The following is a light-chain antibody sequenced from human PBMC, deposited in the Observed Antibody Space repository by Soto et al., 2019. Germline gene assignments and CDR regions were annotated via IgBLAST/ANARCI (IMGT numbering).Light chain of an antibody. CDR2: DAS. Sequence: EIVLTQSPATLSLSPGERATLSCRASQSVSSSLAWYQQKPGQAPRLLIYDASNRATGIPARFSGSGSGPDFTLTISRLEPEDFAVYYCQQRFSWPLTFGGGSKVEIK. V-gene: IGKV3-11*01. CDR3: QQRFSWPLT. J-gene: IGKJ4*01. CDR1: QSVSSS.